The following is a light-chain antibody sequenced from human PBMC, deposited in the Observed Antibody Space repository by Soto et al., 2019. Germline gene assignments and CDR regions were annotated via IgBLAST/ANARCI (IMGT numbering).Light chain of an antibody. CDR2: GAS. V-gene: IGKV3-20*01. CDR1: QSVTSSY. CDR3: QQYGSSPRT. Sequence: IVLTQSPGTLSLSPGERATLSCRASQSVTSSYLAWYQQKPGQAPRLLISGASSRATGIPDRFSGSGSGTDFTLTISRLEPEHFAMYYCQQYGSSPRTFGQGTKVDIK. J-gene: IGKJ1*01.